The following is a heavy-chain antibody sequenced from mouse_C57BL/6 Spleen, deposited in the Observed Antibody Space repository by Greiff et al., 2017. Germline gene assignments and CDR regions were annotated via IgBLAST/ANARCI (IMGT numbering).Heavy chain of an antibody. D-gene: IGHD1-1*01. J-gene: IGHJ1*03. CDR3: TTSSPLDV. CDR1: GFNIKDDY. CDR2: IDPENGDT. V-gene: IGHV14-4*01. Sequence: EVQLQQSGAELVRPGASVKLSCTASGFNIKDDYMHWVKQRPEQGLEWIGWIDPENGDTEYASKFQGKATITADTASNTAYLQLSSLTSEDTAVYYGTTSSPLDVWGTGTTVTVSS.